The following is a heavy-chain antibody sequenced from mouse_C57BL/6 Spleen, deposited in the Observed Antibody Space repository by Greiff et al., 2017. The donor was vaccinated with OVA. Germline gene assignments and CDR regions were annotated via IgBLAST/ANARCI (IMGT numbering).Heavy chain of an antibody. CDR2: IDPNSGGT. V-gene: IGHV1-72*01. J-gene: IGHJ1*03. D-gene: IGHD1-1*01. CDR3: ARSRDYYGSSSWYFDV. Sequence: QVQLQQPGAELVKPGASVKLSCKASGYTFTSYWMHWVKQRPGRSLEWIGRIDPNSGGTKYNEKFKSKATLTVDKPSSTAYMQLSSLTSEDSAVYYCARSRDYYGSSSWYFDVWGTGTTVTVSS. CDR1: GYTFTSYW.